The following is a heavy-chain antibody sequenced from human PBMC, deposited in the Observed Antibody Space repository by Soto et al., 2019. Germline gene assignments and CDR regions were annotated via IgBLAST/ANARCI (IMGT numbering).Heavy chain of an antibody. CDR1: GYAFSFG. CDR2: ISASDGST. V-gene: IGHV1-18*01. D-gene: IGHD3-10*01. J-gene: IGHJ4*02. CDR3: ATYYFGSGSYYRFDN. Sequence: GASVKVSCKASGYAFSFGFSCVRQAPGQGLEWMGWISASDGSTNSAQKFRGRISLTTDTSTNTAYLDLLSLTSDDTAVYFCATYYFGSGSYYRFDNWGQGTLVTVYS.